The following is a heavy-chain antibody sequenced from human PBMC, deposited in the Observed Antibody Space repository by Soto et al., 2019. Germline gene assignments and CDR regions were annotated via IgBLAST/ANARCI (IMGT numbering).Heavy chain of an antibody. CDR3: ARESADGGKTY. Sequence: PSETLSLTCTVSGGSISSGDYYWSWIRQPPGKGLEWIGYIYYSGNTYYNPSLKSRVTISVDTSKNQFSLKLSSVTAADTAVYYCARESADGGKTYWGQGTLVTVSS. D-gene: IGHD2-15*01. V-gene: IGHV4-30-4*01. CDR1: GGSISSGDYY. CDR2: IYYSGNT. J-gene: IGHJ4*02.